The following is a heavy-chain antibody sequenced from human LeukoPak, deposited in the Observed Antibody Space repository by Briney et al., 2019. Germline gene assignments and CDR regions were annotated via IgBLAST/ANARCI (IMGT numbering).Heavy chain of an antibody. CDR3: ARGYCSSTTCYNAFDI. J-gene: IGHJ3*02. Sequence: GGSLRLSCAASGFTFSNYWMYWVRQAPGKGLVWVSRINNDASTTTYADSVKGRFSISRDNAKTTLHLQMNSLRAEDTAVYYCARGYCSSTTCYNAFDIWGQGTMVTVSS. CDR1: GFTFSNYW. V-gene: IGHV3-74*01. D-gene: IGHD2-2*02. CDR2: INNDASTT.